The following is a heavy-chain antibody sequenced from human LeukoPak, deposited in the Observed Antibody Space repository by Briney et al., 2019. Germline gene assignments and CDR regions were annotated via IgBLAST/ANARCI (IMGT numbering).Heavy chain of an antibody. Sequence: PSETLSLTCTVSGGSISSSSYYWVWIRQPPVKGLEWIGSIYYSGSTYYNPSLKSRVTISVDTSKNQFSLKLSSVTAADTAVYYCARLNSGSYQHYFDYWGQGTLVTVSS. V-gene: IGHV4-39*01. D-gene: IGHD1-26*01. CDR1: GGSISSSSYY. J-gene: IGHJ4*02. CDR3: ARLNSGSYQHYFDY. CDR2: IYYSGST.